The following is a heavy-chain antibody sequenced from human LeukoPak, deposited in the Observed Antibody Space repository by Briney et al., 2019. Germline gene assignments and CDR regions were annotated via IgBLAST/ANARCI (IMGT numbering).Heavy chain of an antibody. J-gene: IGHJ4*02. D-gene: IGHD3-9*01. CDR1: GGSFSGYY. CDR3: ARVGDILTGYYIDY. V-gene: IGHV4-34*01. Sequence: SETLSLTCAVSGGSFSGYYWSWIRQPPGKGLEWIGSIYYSGSTYYNPSLKSRVTISVDTSKNQFSLKLSSVTAADTAVYYCARVGDILTGYYIDYWGQGTLVTVSS. CDR2: IYYSGST.